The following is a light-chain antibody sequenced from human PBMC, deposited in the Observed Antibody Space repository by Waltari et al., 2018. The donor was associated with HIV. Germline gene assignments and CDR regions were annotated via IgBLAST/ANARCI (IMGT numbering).Light chain of an antibody. CDR1: SSNIGRIY. CDR2: RNN. J-gene: IGLJ2*01. Sequence: QSVLSQPPSASGTPGQRVTISCSGSSSNIGRIYVYWYRQVPGTTPQLRNYRNNQRPSGVPDRVSGSKSGTSASLAISGLRSEDEAYYYCAAWNDNLSGVVFGGGTELTVL. V-gene: IGLV1-47*01. CDR3: AAWNDNLSGVV.